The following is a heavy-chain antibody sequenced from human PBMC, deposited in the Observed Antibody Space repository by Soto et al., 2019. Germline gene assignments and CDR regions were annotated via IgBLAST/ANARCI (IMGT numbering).Heavy chain of an antibody. D-gene: IGHD2-15*01. CDR2: MDGRGGDK. V-gene: IGHV3-23*01. Sequence: EVQLLESGGGLVQPGGSLRLSCAASGFPFSSYAMGWFRRARGTGLGWVSVMDGRGGDKSLADSVKARFTISRDNSKNTLYLHMSSLRAEDTARYFCVKETVAAAYVETSPFDFWGQGIQVSVSS. J-gene: IGHJ4*02. CDR1: GFPFSSYA. CDR3: VKETVAAAYVETSPFDF.